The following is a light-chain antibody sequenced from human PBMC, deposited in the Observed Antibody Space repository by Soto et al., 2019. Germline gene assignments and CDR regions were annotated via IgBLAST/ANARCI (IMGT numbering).Light chain of an antibody. V-gene: IGKV1-5*03. Sequence: DIQMTQSPSSLSASVGDRVTITCRASQGISSYLAWYQQKSGKAPKLLIYEASTLGSGVPSRFSGSGSGTEFTLTISSLQPDDFATYYCQQYNSYSETFGQGTKVDI. CDR2: EAS. CDR1: QGISSY. J-gene: IGKJ1*01. CDR3: QQYNSYSET.